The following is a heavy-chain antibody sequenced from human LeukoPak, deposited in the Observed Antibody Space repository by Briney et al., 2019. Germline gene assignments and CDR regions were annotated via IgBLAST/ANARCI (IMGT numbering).Heavy chain of an antibody. CDR1: GGSINSSSYY. CDR3: ARQYIDILTGYYRGELYWFFDL. V-gene: IGHV4-39*07. D-gene: IGHD3-9*01. Sequence: SETLSLTCTVSGGSINSSSYYWGWIRQPPGKGLEWIGNIYYGGTTYYNPSLKSRVTISVDTSKNQFSLRLTSVTAADTAVYYCARQYIDILTGYYRGELYWFFDLWGRGTLVTVSS. J-gene: IGHJ2*01. CDR2: IYYGGTT.